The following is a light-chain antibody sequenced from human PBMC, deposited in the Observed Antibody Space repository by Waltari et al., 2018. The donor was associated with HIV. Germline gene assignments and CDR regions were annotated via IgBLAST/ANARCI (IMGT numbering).Light chain of an antibody. J-gene: IGLJ3*02. CDR1: SPNIRSNF. CDR2: RAN. CDR3: AAWDDTLSGRV. V-gene: IGLV1-47*01. Sequence: QSVLPQSPSASGTPGQRVIISCSASSPNIRSNFVYSYHVLPGRATKLCIFRANVRPSGAPDRFSASKSGTSASLAISGLRAEDEGHYYCAAWDDTLSGRVFGGGTKLTVL.